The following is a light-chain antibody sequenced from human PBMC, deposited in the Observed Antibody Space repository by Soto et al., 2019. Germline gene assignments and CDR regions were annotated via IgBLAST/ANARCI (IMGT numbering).Light chain of an antibody. CDR1: QSVNSD. CDR3: QQYSNWPPIT. V-gene: IGKV3-15*01. CDR2: AAS. J-gene: IGKJ5*01. Sequence: EVVMTQSPDTLSVSPGERATLSCRASQSVNSDLAWYQQKPGQAPRLLIYAASTRATGIPPRFSGSGSGTGFTLTISSRQSEDFAVYYCQQYSNWPPITVGQGTRREI.